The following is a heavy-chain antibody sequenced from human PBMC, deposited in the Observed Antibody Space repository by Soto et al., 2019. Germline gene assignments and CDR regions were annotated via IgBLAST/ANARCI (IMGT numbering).Heavy chain of an antibody. D-gene: IGHD3-22*01. J-gene: IGHJ4*02. CDR3: ARDSDYYDSSGYYRV. CDR1: GGSVSRVSYY. CDR2: VYYSGST. V-gene: IGHV4-61*01. Sequence: PSETLSLTCNVSGGSVSRVSYYWSWIRQSPGKGLEWIGYVYYSGSTNYNPSLKSRVTISVDTSKNQFSLKLSSVTAADTAVYYCARDSDYYDSSGYYRVWGQGTLVTAPQ.